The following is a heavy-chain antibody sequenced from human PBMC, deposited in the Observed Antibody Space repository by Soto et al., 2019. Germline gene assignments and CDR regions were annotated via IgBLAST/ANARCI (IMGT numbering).Heavy chain of an antibody. CDR3: ARGGITPSMFFFDY. V-gene: IGHV4-34*01. J-gene: IGHJ4*02. CDR2: IDYSGAT. CDR1: GESFSGHF. Sequence: QVQLHQWGTGLLKPSETLSLTCSVSGESFSGHFWTWIRQPPGKGLEWIGEIDYSGATHYNASVKSRVSMSVDTTEKQVLLKVTSVTAADTAVYYCARGGITPSMFFFDYWGQGTLVIVSS. D-gene: IGHD3-10*02.